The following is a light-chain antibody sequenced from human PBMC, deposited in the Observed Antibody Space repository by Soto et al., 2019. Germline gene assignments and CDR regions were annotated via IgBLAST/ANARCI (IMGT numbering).Light chain of an antibody. Sequence: DIQMTQSPSSLSASVGDRVTITCRASQSISSYLNWYHQKPGKAPKLLIHDASSLQSGVPSRFSGSGSGTDFTITISSLQPEDFATYYCQQSYSTPRTFGGGTKVDIK. CDR2: DAS. J-gene: IGKJ4*01. CDR3: QQSYSTPRT. V-gene: IGKV1-39*01. CDR1: QSISSY.